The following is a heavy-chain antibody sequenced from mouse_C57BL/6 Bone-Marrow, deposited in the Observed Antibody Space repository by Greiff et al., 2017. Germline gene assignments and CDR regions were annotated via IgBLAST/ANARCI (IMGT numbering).Heavy chain of an antibody. CDR2: IYPRSGNT. Sequence: VNVVESGAELARPGASVKLSCKASGYTFTSYGISWVKQRTGQGLEWIGEIYPRSGNTYYNEKFKGKATLTADKSSSTAYMELRSLTSEDSAVYFCARYGGQLRLRYFDVWGTGTTVTVSS. D-gene: IGHD3-2*02. CDR3: ARYGGQLRLRYFDV. V-gene: IGHV1-81*01. CDR1: GYTFTSYG. J-gene: IGHJ1*03.